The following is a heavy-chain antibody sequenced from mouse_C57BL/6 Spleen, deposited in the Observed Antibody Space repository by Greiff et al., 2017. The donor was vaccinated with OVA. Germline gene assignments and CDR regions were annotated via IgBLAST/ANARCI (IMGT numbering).Heavy chain of an antibody. CDR2: ISSGSSTI. V-gene: IGHV5-17*01. D-gene: IGHD2-4*01. CDR3: ARNRYYDYAWFAY. J-gene: IGHJ3*01. Sequence: EVQLVESGGGLVKPGGSLTLSCAASGFTFSDYGMHWVRQAPEKGLEWVAYISSGSSTIYYADTVKGRCTISRDNAKNTLFLQMTSLRSEETAMYDCARNRYYDYAWFAYWGQGTLVTVSA. CDR1: GFTFSDYG.